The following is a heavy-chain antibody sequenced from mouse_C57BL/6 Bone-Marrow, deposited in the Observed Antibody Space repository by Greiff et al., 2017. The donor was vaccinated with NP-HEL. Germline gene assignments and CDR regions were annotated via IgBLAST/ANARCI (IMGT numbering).Heavy chain of an antibody. Sequence: EVMLVESGAELVRPGASVKLSCTASGFNIKDDYMHWVKQRPEQGLEWIGWIDPENGDTEYASKFQGKATITADTSSNTAYLQLSSLTSEDTAVYYCTGDYYAMDYWGQGTSVTVSS. J-gene: IGHJ4*01. CDR2: IDPENGDT. V-gene: IGHV14-4*01. CDR1: GFNIKDDY. CDR3: TGDYYAMDY.